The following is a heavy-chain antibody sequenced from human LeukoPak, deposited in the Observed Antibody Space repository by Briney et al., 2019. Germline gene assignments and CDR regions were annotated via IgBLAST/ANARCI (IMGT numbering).Heavy chain of an antibody. CDR2: IIPIFGTA. CDR1: GGTFSSYA. CDR3: AREYSGSYTDAFDI. V-gene: IGHV1-69*13. J-gene: IGHJ3*02. Sequence: PRASVKVSCKASGGTFSSYAISWVRQAPGQGLEWMGGIIPIFGTANYAQKFQGRVTITADESTSTAYMELSSLRSEDTAVYYCAREYSGSYTDAFDIWGQGTMVTVSS. D-gene: IGHD1-26*01.